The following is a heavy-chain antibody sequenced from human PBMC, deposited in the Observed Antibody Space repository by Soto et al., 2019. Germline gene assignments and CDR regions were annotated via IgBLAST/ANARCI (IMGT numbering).Heavy chain of an antibody. Sequence: EVQLMESGGGLVQPGGSLRLSCAASGFTFSSYAMSWVRQAPGKGLEWVSVITGSGSTTYYADSVKGRFTISRDNSKNTLYLQMNSLRAADTAVYYCARRGGALGYWGQGTLVTVSS. D-gene: IGHD3-16*01. CDR3: ARRGGALGY. V-gene: IGHV3-23*01. CDR1: GFTFSSYA. J-gene: IGHJ4*02. CDR2: ITGSGSTT.